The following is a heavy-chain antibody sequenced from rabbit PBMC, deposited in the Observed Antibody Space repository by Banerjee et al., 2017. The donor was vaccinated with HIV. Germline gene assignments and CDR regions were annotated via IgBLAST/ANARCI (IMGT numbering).Heavy chain of an antibody. V-gene: IGHV1S40*01. J-gene: IGHJ4*01. Sequence: QSLEESGGDLVKPGAFLTLTCTASGFSLSISEMCWVRQAPGKGLEWIGCITTDSGATYYASWAKGRFTISKTSSTMVTLQMTSLTAADTATYFCARDLWYPPNLWGQGTLVTVS. CDR2: ITTDSGAT. D-gene: IGHD7-1*01. CDR3: ARDLWYPPNL. CDR1: GFSLSISE.